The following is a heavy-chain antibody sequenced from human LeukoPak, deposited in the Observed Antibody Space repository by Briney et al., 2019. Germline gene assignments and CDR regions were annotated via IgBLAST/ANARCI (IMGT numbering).Heavy chain of an antibody. CDR1: GDSITSYY. CDR3: ARENWRSKSIDFDS. J-gene: IGHJ4*02. Sequence: PSETLSLTCTVSGDSITSYYWSWIRQSPGKGLEWIGRIYSSGSTNFNPSLKSRVTMSVDTSKNQFSLRLSSVTAADTAAYFCARENWRSKSIDFDSWGQGTLVTVSS. CDR2: IYSSGST. V-gene: IGHV4-4*07. D-gene: IGHD6-6*01.